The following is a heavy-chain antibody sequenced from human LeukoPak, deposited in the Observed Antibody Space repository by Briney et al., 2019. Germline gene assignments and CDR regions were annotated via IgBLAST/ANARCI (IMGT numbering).Heavy chain of an antibody. CDR3: AGGEGQFLVPPDY. V-gene: IGHV1-69*01. D-gene: IGHD1-26*01. J-gene: IGHJ4*02. Sequence: SVKVSCKASGGTFSTNPISWVRQAPGQGLEWMGGTIPMFRKVNYAQKFQDRITITADESTSTAYLELSSLTSDDTAVYYCAGGEGQFLVPPDYWGQGTLVTVSS. CDR2: TIPMFRKV. CDR1: GGTFSTNP.